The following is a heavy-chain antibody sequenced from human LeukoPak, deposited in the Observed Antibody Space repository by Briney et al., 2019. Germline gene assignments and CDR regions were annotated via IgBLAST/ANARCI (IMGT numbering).Heavy chain of an antibody. CDR3: ARGGNYWPQWWFDP. CDR1: GGSISSRTYY. CDR2: IYTSGST. Sequence: PSQTLSLTCTVSGGSISSRTYYWSWIRQPAGKGLEWIGRIYTSGSTNYNPSLKSRVTISVDTSKNQVSLKLSSVTAADTAVYYCARGGNYWPQWWFDPWGRGTLVSVSS. V-gene: IGHV4-61*02. D-gene: IGHD1-26*01. J-gene: IGHJ5*02.